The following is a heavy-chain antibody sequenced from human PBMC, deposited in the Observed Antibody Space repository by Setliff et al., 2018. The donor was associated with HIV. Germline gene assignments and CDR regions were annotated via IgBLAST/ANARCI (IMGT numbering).Heavy chain of an antibody. D-gene: IGHD1-7*01. CDR2: ISSSGSSI. CDR1: GFAFSSSE. V-gene: IGHV3-48*03. CDR3: ARGIYTGTTLHPY. J-gene: IGHJ4*02. Sequence: PGGSLRLSCAASGFAFSSSEMNWVRQAPGKGLEWVSYISSSGSSIYYGDSGKGRFTISRDNAKNSLYLQMNSLRAEDTAVYYCARGIYTGTTLHPYWGQGQWSPSPQ.